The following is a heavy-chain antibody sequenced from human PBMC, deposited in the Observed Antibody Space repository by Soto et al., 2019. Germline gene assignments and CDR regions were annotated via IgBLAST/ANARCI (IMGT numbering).Heavy chain of an antibody. J-gene: IGHJ1*01. CDR3: AREDSIIIPAVADF. D-gene: IGHD1-20*01. V-gene: IGHV3-21*04. CDR1: GFTFTNYG. Sequence: EVQLLESGGGLVRPGGSLTLSCEVSGFTFTNYGINWVRQAPGKGLEWVSSVSKSDYTYFSDSVKGRFTISRDNAKKSVSLQMNNLRAEDTAVYYCAREDSIIIPAVADFWRQGTLVTVSS. CDR2: VSKSDYT.